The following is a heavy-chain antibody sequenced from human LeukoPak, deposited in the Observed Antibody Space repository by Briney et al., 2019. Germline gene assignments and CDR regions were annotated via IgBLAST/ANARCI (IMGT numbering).Heavy chain of an antibody. Sequence: GGSLRLSCAASGFTFSSYAMSWVRQAPGKGLEWVSAISGSGGSTYYADSVKGRFTISRDNSKNTLYLQMNSLRAEDTAVYYCASWSYSSESNYWGQGTLVTVSS. D-gene: IGHD6-19*01. CDR1: GFTFSSYA. J-gene: IGHJ4*02. CDR2: ISGSGGST. V-gene: IGHV3-23*01. CDR3: ASWSYSSESNY.